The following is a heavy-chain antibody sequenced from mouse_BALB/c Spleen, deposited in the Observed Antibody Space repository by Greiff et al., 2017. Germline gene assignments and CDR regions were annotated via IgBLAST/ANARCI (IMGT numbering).Heavy chain of an antibody. CDR1: GFTFSSYG. J-gene: IGHJ4*01. CDR2: ISSGGSYT. Sequence: EVQVVESGGDLVKPGGSLKLSCAASGFTFSSYGMSWVRQTPDKRLEWVATISSGGSYTYYPDSVKGRFTISRDNAKNTLYLQMSSLKSEDTAMYYCARNYGNYHAMDYWGQGTSVTVSS. D-gene: IGHD2-1*01. V-gene: IGHV5-6*01. CDR3: ARNYGNYHAMDY.